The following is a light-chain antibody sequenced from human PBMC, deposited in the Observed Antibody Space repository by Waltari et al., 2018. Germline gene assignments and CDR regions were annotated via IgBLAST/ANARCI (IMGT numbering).Light chain of an antibody. CDR2: EVT. CDR3: CSYTSSHTGV. Sequence: QSALTQPASVSGSPGQSITISCTGTSSDVGDYNYVSWYQQHPGKVPKLMIFEVTNRPSGVSNRFSGSKSGNTASLTISGLQAEDEADYYCCSYTSSHTGVFGGGTKLTVL. J-gene: IGLJ2*01. V-gene: IGLV2-14*01. CDR1: SSDVGDYNY.